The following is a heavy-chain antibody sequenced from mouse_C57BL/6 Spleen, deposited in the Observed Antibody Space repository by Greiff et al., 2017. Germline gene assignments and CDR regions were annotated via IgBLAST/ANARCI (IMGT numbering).Heavy chain of an antibody. CDR1: GYTFTDYN. D-gene: IGHD1-1*01. V-gene: IGHV1-18*01. CDR3: ARGLGYYYGISYSYFGV. J-gene: IGHJ1*03. CDR2: INPNNGGT. Sequence: VQLKQSGPELVKPGASVKISCKASGYTFTDYNMDWVKQSHGQSLEWIGDINPNNGGTIYNQKFKGKATLTADKSSSTAYMERRSRTSEDTAVYYCARGLGYYYGISYSYFGVWGTGTTVTVA.